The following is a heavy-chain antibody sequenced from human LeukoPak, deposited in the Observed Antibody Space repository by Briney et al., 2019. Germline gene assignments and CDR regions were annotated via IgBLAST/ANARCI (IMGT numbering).Heavy chain of an antibody. CDR1: GYTFTGYF. CDR2: INPNSGDT. V-gene: IGHV1-2*02. Sequence: GASVKVSCKASGYTFTGYFIHWVRQAPGQGLEWMGWINPNSGDTSYALNLLGRVTMTRDTSLSTAYLELTSLTGDDTAVYYCARDHGDYYYYMDVWGKGTTVTVSS. J-gene: IGHJ6*03. CDR3: ARDHGDYYYYMDV. D-gene: IGHD4-17*01.